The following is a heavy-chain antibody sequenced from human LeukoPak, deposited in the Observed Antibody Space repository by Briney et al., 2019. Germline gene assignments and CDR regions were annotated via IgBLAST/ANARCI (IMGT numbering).Heavy chain of an antibody. D-gene: IGHD6-13*01. Sequence: PSETLSLTCAVYGGSFSGYYWSWLRQPPGKGLEWIGEINHSGSTNYNPSLTSRVTISVDTSKNQFSLKLSSVTAADTAVYYCARVRYSSSWTDSNWFDPWGQGTLVTVSS. CDR1: GGSFSGYY. CDR2: INHSGST. CDR3: ARVRYSSSWTDSNWFDP. V-gene: IGHV4-34*01. J-gene: IGHJ5*02.